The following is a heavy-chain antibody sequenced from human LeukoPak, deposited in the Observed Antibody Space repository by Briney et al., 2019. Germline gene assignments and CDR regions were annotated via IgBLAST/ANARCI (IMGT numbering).Heavy chain of an antibody. CDR1: GFIFSKNG. CDR3: ASFGSSLYYYYYGMDV. Sequence: GGSLRLSCAASGFIFSKNGMHWVRQAPGKGLEWVAVISYDGSNKYYADSVKGRFTISRDNSKNTLYLQMNSLRAEDTAVYYCASFGSSLYYYYYGMDVWGQGTTVTVSS. J-gene: IGHJ6*02. CDR2: ISYDGSNK. V-gene: IGHV3-30*03. D-gene: IGHD3-10*01.